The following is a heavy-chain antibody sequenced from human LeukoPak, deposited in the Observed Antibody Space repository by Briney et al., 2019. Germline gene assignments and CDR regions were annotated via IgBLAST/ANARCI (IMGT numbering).Heavy chain of an antibody. CDR2: IYYSGST. Sequence: PSETLSLTCTVSGGSISSSSYYWGWIRQPPGKGLEWIGSIYYSGSTYYNPFLKSRVTISVDTSKNQFSLKLSSVTAADTAVYYCARDPDVDTAMGVEWDFDHWGQGTLVTVSS. V-gene: IGHV4-39*07. J-gene: IGHJ4*02. CDR3: ARDPDVDTAMGVEWDFDH. D-gene: IGHD5-18*01. CDR1: GGSISSSSYY.